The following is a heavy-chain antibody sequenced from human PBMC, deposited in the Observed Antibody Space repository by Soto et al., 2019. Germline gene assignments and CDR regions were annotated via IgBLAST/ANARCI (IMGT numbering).Heavy chain of an antibody. D-gene: IGHD6-13*01. Sequence: PSETLSLTCTVSSGSISSYFWSWIRQAPGKGLEWIAFKYDTGSTNYNPSLKGRVSISEDASKNQFSLAVNSVTAADTAVYYCARGWSSSWPYWGQGILVTVSS. CDR1: SGSISSYF. CDR2: KYDTGST. V-gene: IGHV4-59*01. J-gene: IGHJ4*02. CDR3: ARGWSSSWPY.